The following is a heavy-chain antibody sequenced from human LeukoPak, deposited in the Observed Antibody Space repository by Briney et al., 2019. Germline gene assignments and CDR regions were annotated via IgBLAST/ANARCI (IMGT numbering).Heavy chain of an antibody. CDR3: ARDPDSSDSSGYDALDI. D-gene: IGHD3-22*01. CDR1: GFTFSGYW. CDR2: IKQDGSEK. J-gene: IGHJ3*02. Sequence: GGSLRLSCAASGFTFSGYWMSWVRQAPGKGLEWVANIKQDGSEKYYVDSVKGRFTISRDNAKNSLYLQMNSLRAEDTAVYYCARDPDSSDSSGYDALDIWGQGTMVTVSS. V-gene: IGHV3-7*01.